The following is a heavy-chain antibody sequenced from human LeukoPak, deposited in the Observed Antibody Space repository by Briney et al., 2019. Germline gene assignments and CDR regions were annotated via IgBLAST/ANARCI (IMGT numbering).Heavy chain of an antibody. D-gene: IGHD4-17*01. Sequence: GASVKVSCKASGYNFFNYGISWVRQAPGQGLEWMGWISLYNGNKKYVEKFQDRVTLTTDTPTTTVYMELRSLGSDDTAVYYCVRDRPYDYADNYFDTWGQGTLVTVSS. CDR2: ISLYNGNK. CDR3: VRDRPYDYADNYFDT. V-gene: IGHV1-18*01. J-gene: IGHJ5*02. CDR1: GYNFFNYG.